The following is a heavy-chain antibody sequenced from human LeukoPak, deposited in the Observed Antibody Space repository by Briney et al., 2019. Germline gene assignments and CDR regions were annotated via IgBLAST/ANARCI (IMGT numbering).Heavy chain of an antibody. D-gene: IGHD6-13*01. Sequence: SETLSLTCAVYGGSFSGYYWSWIRQPPGKGLEWIGEINHSGSTNYNPSLKSRVTISVDTSKNQFSLKLSSVTAADTAVYYCARTTEAHSWRTRYYDYYMDVWGKGTTVAVSS. J-gene: IGHJ6*03. CDR1: GGSFSGYY. V-gene: IGHV4-34*01. CDR2: INHSGST. CDR3: ARTTEAHSWRTRYYDYYMDV.